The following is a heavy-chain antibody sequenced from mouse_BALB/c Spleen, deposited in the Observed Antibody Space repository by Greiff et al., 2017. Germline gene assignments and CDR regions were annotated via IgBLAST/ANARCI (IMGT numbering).Heavy chain of an antibody. V-gene: IGHV1-80*01. CDR3: ARDYYGPWFAY. J-gene: IGHJ3*01. CDR1: GYAFSSYW. CDR2: IYPGDGDT. Sequence: QVQLKESGAELVRPGSSVKISCKASGYAFSSYWMNWVKQRPGQGLEWIGQIYPGDGDTNYNGKFKGKATLTADKSSSTAYMQLSSLTSEDSAVYFCARDYYGPWFAYWGQGTLVTVSA. D-gene: IGHD1-2*01.